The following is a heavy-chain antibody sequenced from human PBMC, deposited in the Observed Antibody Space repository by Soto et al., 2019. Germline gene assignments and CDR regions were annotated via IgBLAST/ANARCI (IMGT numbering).Heavy chain of an antibody. D-gene: IGHD3-3*01. CDR1: GGSISSGGYY. CDR2: IYYSGST. Sequence: SETLSLTCTVSGGSISSGGYYWSWIRQHPGKGLEWIGYIYYSGSTYYNPSLKSRVTISVDTSKNQFSLKLSSVTAADTAVYYCARFIYYDFWSGYPGYFDYWGQGTLVTVSS. CDR3: ARFIYYDFWSGYPGYFDY. J-gene: IGHJ4*02. V-gene: IGHV4-31*03.